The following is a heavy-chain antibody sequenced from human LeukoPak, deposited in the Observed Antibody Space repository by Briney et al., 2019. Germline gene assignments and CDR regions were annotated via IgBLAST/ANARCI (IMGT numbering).Heavy chain of an antibody. J-gene: IGHJ4*02. CDR3: ARDRGSSGWYEFDY. CDR2: IKQDGSEK. Sequence: TGGSLRLSCAASGFTSSSYWMSWVRQAPGKGLEWVANIKQDGSEKYYVDSVKGRFTISRDNAKNSLYLQMNSVRAEDTAVYYCARDRGSSGWYEFDYWGQGTLVTVSS. D-gene: IGHD6-19*01. V-gene: IGHV3-7*01. CDR1: GFTSSSYW.